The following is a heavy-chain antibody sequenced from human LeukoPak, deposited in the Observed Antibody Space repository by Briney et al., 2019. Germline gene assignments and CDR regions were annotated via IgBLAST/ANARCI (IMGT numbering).Heavy chain of an antibody. Sequence: GPSLRPSWPAAELTLSTSTTHSVRHPAGEGLQYVAGISRDGRSTYYADSVKGRFTTSRDNSKNTLYLQMSSLRVEDTAVYHWVHQASGNVYWGQGTLVTVSS. V-gene: IGHV3-64D*09. D-gene: IGHD3-10*01. CDR2: ISRDGRST. CDR1: ELTLSTST. CDR3: VHQASGNVY. J-gene: IGHJ4*02.